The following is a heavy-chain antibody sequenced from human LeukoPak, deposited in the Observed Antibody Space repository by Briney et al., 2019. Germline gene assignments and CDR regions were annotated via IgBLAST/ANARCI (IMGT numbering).Heavy chain of an antibody. J-gene: IGHJ6*02. Sequence: SETLSLTCTVSGGSISGYYWSWIRQPPGKGLEWIGYIYYSGSTNYNPSLKSRVTISVDTSKNQFSLKLSSVTAADTAVYYCARDRKGYCTNGVCYTGYYYGMDVWGQGTTVTVSS. CDR3: ARDRKGYCTNGVCYTGYYYGMDV. CDR2: IYYSGST. V-gene: IGHV4-59*01. D-gene: IGHD2-8*01. CDR1: GGSISGYY.